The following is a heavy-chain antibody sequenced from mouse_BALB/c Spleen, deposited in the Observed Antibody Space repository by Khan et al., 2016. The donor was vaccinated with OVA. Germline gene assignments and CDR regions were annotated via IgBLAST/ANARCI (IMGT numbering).Heavy chain of an antibody. Sequence: EVELVESGGGLVKPGGSLKLSCAASGFTFSRYATSWVRQTPEKRLEWVATINSGGSYTYYPDSVKGRFTISRDKAKNTLFLQMSSLRSEDTAMCYCARQAIEDDDSLYAMDFWVQGTSVTISA. J-gene: IGHJ4*01. D-gene: IGHD2-13*01. V-gene: IGHV5-9-3*01. CDR1: GFTFSRYA. CDR2: INSGGSYT. CDR3: ARQAIEDDDSLYAMDF.